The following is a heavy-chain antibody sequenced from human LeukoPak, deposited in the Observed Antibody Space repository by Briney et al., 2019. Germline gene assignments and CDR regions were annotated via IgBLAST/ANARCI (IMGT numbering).Heavy chain of an antibody. V-gene: IGHV4-34*01. D-gene: IGHD6-13*01. CDR2: INHSGSI. Sequence: SETLSLTCAVYGGSFSDYYWSWIRQTPGKGLEWIGEINHSGSINYNPSLKSRVTISVDTSKNQFSLKLSSVTDADTAVYYCARGQQLGSYNWFDPWGQGTLVTVSS. CDR3: ARGQQLGSYNWFDP. CDR1: GGSFSDYY. J-gene: IGHJ5*02.